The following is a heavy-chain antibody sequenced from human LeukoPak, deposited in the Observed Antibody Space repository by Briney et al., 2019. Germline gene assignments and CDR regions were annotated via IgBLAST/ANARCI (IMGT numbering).Heavy chain of an antibody. CDR2: IYYSGST. V-gene: IGHV4-59*01. Sequence: SETLSLTCTVSGGSISSYYWSWIRQPPGKGLEWIGYIYYSGSTNYNPSLKSRVTISVDTSKNQFSLKLSSVTAADTAVYYCARVKQQPGKDWFDPWGQGTLVTVSS. CDR3: ARVKQQPGKDWFDP. D-gene: IGHD6-13*01. J-gene: IGHJ5*02. CDR1: GGSISSYY.